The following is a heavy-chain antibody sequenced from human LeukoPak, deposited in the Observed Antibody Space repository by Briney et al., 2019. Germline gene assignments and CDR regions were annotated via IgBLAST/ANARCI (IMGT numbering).Heavy chain of an antibody. V-gene: IGHV4-39*07. CDR1: GGSISSSSYY. Sequence: SETLSLTCTVSGGSISSSSYYWGWIRQPPGKGLEWIGIIYYSGNTYYNPSLKSRVTISVDTSKNQFSLKLSSVTAADTAVYYCARVGSSGVRYWGQGTLVTVSS. CDR3: ARVGSSGVRY. CDR2: IYYSGNT. J-gene: IGHJ4*02. D-gene: IGHD6-19*01.